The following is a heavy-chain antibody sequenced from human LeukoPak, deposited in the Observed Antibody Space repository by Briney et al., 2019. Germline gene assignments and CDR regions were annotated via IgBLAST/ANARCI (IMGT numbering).Heavy chain of an antibody. CDR2: VKQDGSQA. J-gene: IGHJ4*02. CDR1: GFTFTRYW. V-gene: IGHV3-7*03. CDR3: AKDNYYDSSGYFDY. D-gene: IGHD3-22*01. Sequence: GGSLRLSCATSGFTFTRYWMAWIRQSPGKGLEWVANVKQDGSQAYYLESVKGRFTISRDNAKNSLYLQMNSLRAEDTALYYCAKDNYYDSSGYFDYWGQGTLVTVSS.